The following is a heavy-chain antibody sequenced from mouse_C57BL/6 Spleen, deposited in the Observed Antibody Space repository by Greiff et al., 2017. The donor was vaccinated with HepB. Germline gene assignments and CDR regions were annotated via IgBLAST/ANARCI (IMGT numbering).Heavy chain of an antibody. CDR1: GYAFSSYW. Sequence: LVEFGAELVKPGASVKISCKASGYAFSSYWMNWVKQRPGKGLEWIGQIYPGDGDTNYNGKFKGKATLTADKSSSTAYMQLSSLTSEDSAVYFCARNGYDAGAWFAYWGQGTLVTVSA. CDR3: ARNGYDAGAWFAY. V-gene: IGHV1-80*01. J-gene: IGHJ3*01. D-gene: IGHD2-2*01. CDR2: IYPGDGDT.